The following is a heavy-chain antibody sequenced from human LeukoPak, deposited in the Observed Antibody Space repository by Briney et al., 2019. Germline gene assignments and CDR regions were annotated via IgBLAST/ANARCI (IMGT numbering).Heavy chain of an antibody. J-gene: IGHJ4*02. D-gene: IGHD6-19*01. CDR1: GFTFSSYA. CDR2: ISYDGSNK. Sequence: PGGSLRLSCAASGFTFSSYAMHWVRQAPGKGLEWVAVISYDGSNKYYADSVKGRFTISRDNAKNSLYLQMNSLRAEDTAVYYCASGRDSSGRDYWGQGTRVTVSS. CDR3: ASGRDSSGRDY. V-gene: IGHV3-30-3*01.